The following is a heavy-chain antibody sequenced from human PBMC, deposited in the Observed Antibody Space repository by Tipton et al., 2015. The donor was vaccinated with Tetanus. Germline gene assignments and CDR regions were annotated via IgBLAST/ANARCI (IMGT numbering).Heavy chain of an antibody. CDR3: ASMTPVDWYFDL. CDR1: GDSISSNY. J-gene: IGHJ2*01. D-gene: IGHD4-23*01. CDR2: IYYSGST. Sequence: TLSLTCTVSGDSISSNYWSWIRQPPGQGLEWIGLIYYSGSTSYNPSLKSRVTISVDTSKNQLSLKLTSVTAADTAVYYCASMTPVDWYFDLWGRGTLVTVSS. V-gene: IGHV4-59*01.